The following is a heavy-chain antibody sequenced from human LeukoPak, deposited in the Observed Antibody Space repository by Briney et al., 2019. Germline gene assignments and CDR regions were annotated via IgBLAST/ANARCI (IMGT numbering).Heavy chain of an antibody. CDR3: AREGEAYCGGDCYF. D-gene: IGHD2-21*01. CDR2: IIPIFGTA. V-gene: IGHV1-69*13. Sequence: GASVKVSCKASGYTFTSYGISWVRQAPGQGLEWMGGIIPIFGTANYAQKFQGRVTITADESTSTAYMELSSLRSEDTAVYYCAREGEAYCGGDCYFWGQGTLVTVSS. J-gene: IGHJ4*02. CDR1: GYTFTSYG.